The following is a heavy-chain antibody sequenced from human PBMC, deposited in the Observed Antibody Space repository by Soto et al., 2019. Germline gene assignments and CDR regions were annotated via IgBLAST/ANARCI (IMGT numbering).Heavy chain of an antibody. CDR3: PRGLIAAPFDH. CDR2: IYYTGST. J-gene: IGHJ4*02. D-gene: IGHD6-6*01. Sequence: QVQLQESGPGLVKPSETLSLTCTVSGGSVRSGSYSWTWIRQPPGKGLEWIGHIYYTGSTKYNPSPKNRVTISVATSKNPFSLKLSSVTAADTAIYFCPRGLIAAPFDHWGQGTLVTVSS. V-gene: IGHV4-61*01. CDR1: GGSVRSGSYS.